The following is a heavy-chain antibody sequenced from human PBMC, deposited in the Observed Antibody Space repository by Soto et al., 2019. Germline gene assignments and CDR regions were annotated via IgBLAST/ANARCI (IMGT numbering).Heavy chain of an antibody. V-gene: IGHV1-24*01. Sequence: ASVKVSCKVSGYTLTELSMHWVRQAPGKGLEWMGGFDPEDGETIYAQKFQGRVTMTEDTSTDTAYMELSSLRSEDTAVYYCATDRPSATIAPYYYDSSGYYYDFDYWGQGTLVTVSS. J-gene: IGHJ4*02. CDR3: ATDRPSATIAPYYYDSSGYYYDFDY. CDR2: FDPEDGET. CDR1: GYTLTELS. D-gene: IGHD3-22*01.